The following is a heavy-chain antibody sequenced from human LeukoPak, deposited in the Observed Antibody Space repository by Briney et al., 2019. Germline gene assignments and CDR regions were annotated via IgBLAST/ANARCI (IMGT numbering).Heavy chain of an antibody. CDR1: GYTFTGYY. CDR2: INPNSGGT. J-gene: IGHJ6*02. Sequence: ASVTVSCKASGYTFTGYYMHWVRQAPGQGLEWMGWINPNSGGTNYAQKFQGRVTMTRDTSISTAYMELSRLRSDDTAVYYCARVRFLEWLSHGMDVWGQGTTVTVSS. D-gene: IGHD3-3*01. CDR3: ARVRFLEWLSHGMDV. V-gene: IGHV1-2*02.